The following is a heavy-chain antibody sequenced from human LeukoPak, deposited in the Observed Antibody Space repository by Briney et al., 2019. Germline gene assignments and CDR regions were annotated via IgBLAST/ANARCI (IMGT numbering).Heavy chain of an antibody. CDR2: IIPILGIA. J-gene: IGHJ4*02. D-gene: IGHD3-10*01. V-gene: IGHV1-69*04. CDR3: ARERGSGSPYYFDY. Sequence: GASVKVSCKASGGTFSSYAISWVRQAPGQGLAWMGRIIPILGIANYAQKFQGRVTITADKSTSTAYMELSSLRSEDTDVYYCARERGSGSPYYFDYWGQGTLVTVSS. CDR1: GGTFSSYA.